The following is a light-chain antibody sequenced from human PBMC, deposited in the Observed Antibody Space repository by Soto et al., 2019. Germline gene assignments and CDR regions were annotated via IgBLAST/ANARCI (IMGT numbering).Light chain of an antibody. Sequence: EIVLTQSPGTLSLSPGERATLSCRASQSVSNNYLAWYQQTPGQAPRLLIYGASGRAPGIPDRFSGSGSGTDFILTISRLEPEDFVMYYCQQYGDSPRTFGQGTKVEIK. J-gene: IGKJ1*01. CDR2: GAS. CDR3: QQYGDSPRT. CDR1: QSVSNNY. V-gene: IGKV3-20*01.